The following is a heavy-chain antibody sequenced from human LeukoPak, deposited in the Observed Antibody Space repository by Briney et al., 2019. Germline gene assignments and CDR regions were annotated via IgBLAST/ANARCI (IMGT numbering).Heavy chain of an antibody. D-gene: IGHD2-2*01. CDR2: MNPNSGNT. V-gene: IGHV1-8*01. Sequence: ASVKVSCKASGYTFTSYDINWVRQATGQGLEWMGWMNPNSGNTSYAQKFQGRVTMTRNTSISTAYMGLSSLRSEDTAVYYCARAYCSSTSCYLHNWFDPWGQGTLVTVSS. CDR1: GYTFTSYD. CDR3: ARAYCSSTSCYLHNWFDP. J-gene: IGHJ5*02.